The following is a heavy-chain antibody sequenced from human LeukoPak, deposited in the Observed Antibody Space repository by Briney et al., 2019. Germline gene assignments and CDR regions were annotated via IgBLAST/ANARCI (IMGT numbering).Heavy chain of an antibody. CDR1: GGSISSGGYY. D-gene: IGHD3-3*01. CDR3: ARAVPRGSGYLYWFDP. V-gene: IGHV4-61*08. Sequence: PSETLSLTCTVSGGSISSGGYYWSWIRQHPGKGLEWIGYIYYSGSTNYNPSLESRVTISLDTSKNQFSLKLNSVTAADTAVYSCARAVPRGSGYLYWFDPWGQGTLVTVSS. J-gene: IGHJ5*02. CDR2: IYYSGST.